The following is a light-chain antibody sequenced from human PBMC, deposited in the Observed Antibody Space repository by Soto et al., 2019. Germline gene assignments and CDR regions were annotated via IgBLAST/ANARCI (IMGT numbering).Light chain of an antibody. CDR2: RNN. CDR1: SSNIGSNY. Sequence: QSVLTQPPSASGTPGQRVTISCSGSSSNIGSNYVYWYQQLPGTAPKLLIYRNNQRPSGVPDRFSGSKSGTSAALAIIGLRSEDEADYYCAAWDDSLSAPVVFGGGTKLTVL. V-gene: IGLV1-47*01. J-gene: IGLJ2*01. CDR3: AAWDDSLSAPVV.